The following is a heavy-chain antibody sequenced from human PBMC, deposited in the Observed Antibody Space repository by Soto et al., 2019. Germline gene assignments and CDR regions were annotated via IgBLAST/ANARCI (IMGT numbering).Heavy chain of an antibody. D-gene: IGHD5-12*01. Sequence: SVKVSCKASGGTFSSYAISWVRHAPGQGLEWMGGIIPIFGTANYAQKFQGRVTITADESTSTAHMELSSLRSEDTAVYYCARDLRLGKRIVARTTWGVDNWFDPRGQGTLVTVSS. CDR1: GGTFSSYA. CDR3: ARDLRLGKRIVARTTWGVDNWFDP. V-gene: IGHV1-69*13. J-gene: IGHJ5*02. CDR2: IIPIFGTA.